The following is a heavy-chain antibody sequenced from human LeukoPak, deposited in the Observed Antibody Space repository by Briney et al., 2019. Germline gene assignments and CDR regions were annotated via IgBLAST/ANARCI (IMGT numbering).Heavy chain of an antibody. CDR1: GYPFTVNG. V-gene: IGHV1-18*01. CDR3: ARDKNYRFDY. D-gene: IGHD5-24*01. Sequence: ASVNVSCKASGYPFTVNGISWVRQAPGEGLEWVGWISANSSNTIYAHTFQGRLTMTTQTSTSTVYMELTSLRFDDTAVYYCARDKNYRFDYWGQGTLVTVPS. J-gene: IGHJ4*02. CDR2: ISANSSNT.